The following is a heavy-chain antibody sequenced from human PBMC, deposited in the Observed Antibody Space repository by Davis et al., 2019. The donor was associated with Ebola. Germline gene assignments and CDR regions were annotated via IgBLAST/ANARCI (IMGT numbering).Heavy chain of an antibody. D-gene: IGHD3-9*01. CDR3: ARTDYDILFYGMDV. CDR1: GFTFSSYS. Sequence: GESLKISCAASGFTFSSYSMNWVRQAPGKGLEWVSSISSSSSYIYYADSVKGRFTISRDNAKNSPYLQMNSLRAEDTAVYYCARTDYDILFYGMDVWGQGTTVTVSS. CDR2: ISSSSSYI. J-gene: IGHJ6*02. V-gene: IGHV3-21*01.